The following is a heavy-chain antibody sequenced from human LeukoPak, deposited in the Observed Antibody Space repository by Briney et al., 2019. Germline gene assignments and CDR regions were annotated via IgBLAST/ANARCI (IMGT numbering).Heavy chain of an antibody. CDR3: ARGSVTIFGVVIRTPKSNWFDP. J-gene: IGHJ5*02. Sequence: PSETLSLTCAVYGESFGGYYWSWIRQPPGKGREWIGEINHRGSTNYNPSLKSRVTISVDTSKNQFSLKLSSVTAADTAVYYCARGSVTIFGVVIRTPKSNWFDPWGQGTLVTVSS. CDR1: GESFGGYY. D-gene: IGHD3-3*01. V-gene: IGHV4-34*01. CDR2: INHRGST.